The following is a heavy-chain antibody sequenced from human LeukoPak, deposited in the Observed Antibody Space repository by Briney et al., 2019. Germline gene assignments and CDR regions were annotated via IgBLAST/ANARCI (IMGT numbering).Heavy chain of an antibody. J-gene: IGHJ4*02. Sequence: SETLSLTCTVSGGSISSYYWNWIRQPPAKALDRIGDIYYSGSTNYNPSLKSRVTISVDTSKNQFSLKLSSVTAADTAVYYCARGLYCSGGSCFYDYWGQGTLVTVSS. V-gene: IGHV4-59*01. CDR1: GGSISSYY. CDR3: ARGLYCSGGSCFYDY. CDR2: IYYSGST. D-gene: IGHD2-15*01.